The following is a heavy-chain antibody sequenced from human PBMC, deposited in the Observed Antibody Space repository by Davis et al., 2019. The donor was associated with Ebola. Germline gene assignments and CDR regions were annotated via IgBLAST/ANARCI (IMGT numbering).Heavy chain of an antibody. Sequence: GGSLRLSCAASGFTFSSYGMHWVRQAPGKGLEWVAVIWYDGRNKYYADSVKGRFTFSRDNSKNTLYLQMDTLRVEDTALYYCTKGQGYFLDYWGQGTLVTVSS. J-gene: IGHJ4*02. CDR3: TKGQGYFLDY. D-gene: IGHD6-13*01. CDR2: IWYDGRNK. V-gene: IGHV3-30*02. CDR1: GFTFSSYG.